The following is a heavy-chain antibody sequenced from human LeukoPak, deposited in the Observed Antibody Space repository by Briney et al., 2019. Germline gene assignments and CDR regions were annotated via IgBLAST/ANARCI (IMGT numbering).Heavy chain of an antibody. D-gene: IGHD1-26*01. CDR1: GFTFSDFH. Sequence: GGSLRLSCTASGFTFSDFHMSWVRQAPGKGLEWVSHISGSGYAIHHPGSVKGRFTISRDNAKNSLYLQMNSLRVEASAVYYCARLSGTYSRGGDHWGQGTLVTVCS. V-gene: IGHV3-11*01. CDR2: ISGSGYAI. J-gene: IGHJ4*02. CDR3: ARLSGTYSRGGDH.